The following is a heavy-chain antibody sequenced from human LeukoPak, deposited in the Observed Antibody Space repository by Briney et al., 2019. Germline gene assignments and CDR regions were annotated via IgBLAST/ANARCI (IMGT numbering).Heavy chain of an antibody. Sequence: GGSLRLSCAASRFIFSTYGMHWVRQAPGKGLEWVAFIRPDGSNEYYAASVRGRFAISRDNSRNTLHLQMNSLRLEDTAVYYCVKDWGVLPDYTADGFDIWGPGTMVTVSS. CDR3: VKDWGVLPDYTADGFDI. V-gene: IGHV3-30*02. CDR1: RFIFSTYG. J-gene: IGHJ3*02. D-gene: IGHD3-10*01. CDR2: IRPDGSNE.